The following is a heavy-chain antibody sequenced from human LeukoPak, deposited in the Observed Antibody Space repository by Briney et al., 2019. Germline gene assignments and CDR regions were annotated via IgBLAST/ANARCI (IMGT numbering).Heavy chain of an antibody. Sequence: GGSLRLSCAASGFTFSSYSMNWVRQAPGKGLEWVSYISSSSSTIYYADSVKGRFIISRDNAENSLYLQMNSLRAEDTAVYYCARDLTVVVVAASDHDAFDIWGQGTMVTVSS. J-gene: IGHJ3*02. CDR1: GFTFSSYS. CDR3: ARDLTVVVVAASDHDAFDI. D-gene: IGHD2-15*01. CDR2: ISSSSSTI. V-gene: IGHV3-48*01.